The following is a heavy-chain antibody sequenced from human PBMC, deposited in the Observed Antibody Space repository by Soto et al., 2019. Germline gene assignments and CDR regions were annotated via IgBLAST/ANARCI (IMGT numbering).Heavy chain of an antibody. Sequence: GGSLRLSCAASGFTFSSYAMSLVRQAPGKGLEWVSAISGSGGSTYYADSVKGRFTISRDNSKNTLYLQMNSLRAEDTAVYYCAKFQGALRRLSSIASQGGSDYWGQGTLVTVSS. CDR2: ISGSGGST. J-gene: IGHJ4*02. V-gene: IGHV3-23*01. CDR3: AKFQGALRRLSSIASQGGSDY. CDR1: GFTFSSYA. D-gene: IGHD6-6*01.